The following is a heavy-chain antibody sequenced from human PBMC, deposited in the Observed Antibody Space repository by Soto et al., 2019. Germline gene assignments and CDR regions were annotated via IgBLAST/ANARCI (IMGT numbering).Heavy chain of an antibody. D-gene: IGHD3-10*01. CDR2: IKQDGSEK. J-gene: IGHJ4*02. V-gene: IGHV3-7*01. CDR1: GFTFSSYW. CDR3: ARDVYLWFGESSLFDY. Sequence: PGGSLRLSCAASGFTFSSYWMSWVRQAPGKGLEWVANIKQDGSEKYYVDSVKGRFTISRDNAKNSLYLQMNSLRAEDTAVYYCARDVYLWFGESSLFDYWGQGTLVTAPQ.